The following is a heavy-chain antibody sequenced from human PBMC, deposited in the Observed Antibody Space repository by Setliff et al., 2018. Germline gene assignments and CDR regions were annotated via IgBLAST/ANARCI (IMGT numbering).Heavy chain of an antibody. CDR1: GSAISSGHY. V-gene: IGHV4-38-2*02. D-gene: IGHD4-17*01. CDR3: VRDAGDGYGVDAYAGGGFDF. Sequence: SETLSLTCAVSGSAISSGHYWGWIRQPPGKGLEWIESFRPSGKTYYNPSLNSRVTISVDTSKKQFSLKVTSVTAADTAVYYCVRDAGDGYGVDAYAGGGFDFWGQGTMVTVSS. J-gene: IGHJ3*01. CDR2: FRPSGKT.